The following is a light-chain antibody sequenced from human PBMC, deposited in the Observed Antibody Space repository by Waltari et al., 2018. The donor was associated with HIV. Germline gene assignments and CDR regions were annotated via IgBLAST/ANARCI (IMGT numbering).Light chain of an antibody. J-gene: IGLJ3*02. Sequence: QSVLTQPPSASGTPGPKITMSCSGSALNVGRNYVYWYHHVPGTAPSFLIGRNNSGPPGVPDRFSASKSGTSASLAISRLRSEDEGNYYCAAWDDSLSGWVFGGGTKLTVL. CDR2: RNN. V-gene: IGLV1-47*01. CDR1: ALNVGRNY. CDR3: AAWDDSLSGWV.